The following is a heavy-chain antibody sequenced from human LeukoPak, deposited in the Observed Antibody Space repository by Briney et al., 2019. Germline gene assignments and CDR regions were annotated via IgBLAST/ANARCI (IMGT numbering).Heavy chain of an antibody. CDR1: GGTFSSYA. V-gene: IGHV1-69*13. J-gene: IGHJ6*02. Sequence: SVKVSCKSSGGTFSSYAISWVRQPPGQGLEWMGVIIPIFATANYAQKFQGRLTIIADESTTTAYMELSSLRSEDTAVYYCARGAGSGTYYKSYYYYAMDVWGQGTTVTVSS. CDR2: IIPIFATA. CDR3: ARGAGSGTYYKSYYYYAMDV. D-gene: IGHD3-10*01.